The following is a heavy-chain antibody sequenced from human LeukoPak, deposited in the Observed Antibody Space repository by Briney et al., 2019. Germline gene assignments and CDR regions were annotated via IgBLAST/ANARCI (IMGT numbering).Heavy chain of an antibody. V-gene: IGHV4-59*01. Sequence: AAETLSLTCTVSGDSISSYYWSWIRQPPGKRLEWIGYIYHSGSTNYNPSLKSRVTISADTSKYQFSLKLSSVTAADTAVYYCATGYSSTLYYFDYWGQGPRVTLSS. CDR3: ATGYSSTLYYFDY. CDR1: GDSISSYY. CDR2: IYHSGST. J-gene: IGHJ4*02. D-gene: IGHD6-13*01.